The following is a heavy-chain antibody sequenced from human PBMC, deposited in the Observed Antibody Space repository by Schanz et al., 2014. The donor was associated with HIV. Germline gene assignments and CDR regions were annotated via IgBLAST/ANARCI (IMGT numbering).Heavy chain of an antibody. Sequence: QAHLVQSGPEVKMPGSSVKVSCKASGDTFNSYALNWVRQAPGQGLEWMGGIIPMLGTANYAQKFQDRVTITADEPTSTADMVLRGLRSEDTAVYYCARGEVATIEDKRGDYYYYYTMDAWGQGTTVTVSS. D-gene: IGHD5-12*01. CDR1: GDTFNSYA. J-gene: IGHJ6*02. V-gene: IGHV1-69*01. CDR2: IIPMLGTA. CDR3: ARGEVATIEDKRGDYYYYYTMDA.